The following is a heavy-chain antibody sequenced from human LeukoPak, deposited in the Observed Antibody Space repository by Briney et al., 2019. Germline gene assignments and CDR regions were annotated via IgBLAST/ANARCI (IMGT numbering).Heavy chain of an antibody. CDR2: TYFRSEWFY. D-gene: IGHD6-19*01. CDR3: VRGSYASVWR. CDR1: GDRVSSSSTA. J-gene: IGHJ4*02. V-gene: IGHV6-1*01. Sequence: SQTLSLTCAISGDRVSSSSTAWSWIRQSPSKGLEWLGRTYFRSEWFYDYASSVRSRISIKPDTSKNQFSLQLNSVTPDDTAVYCCVRGSYASVWRWGQGTLVTVSS.